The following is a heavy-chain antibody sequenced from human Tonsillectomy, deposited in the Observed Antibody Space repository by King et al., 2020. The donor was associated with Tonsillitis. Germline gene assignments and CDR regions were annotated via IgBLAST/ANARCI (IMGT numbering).Heavy chain of an antibody. CDR3: AKFAFYCRTGYYIQD. J-gene: IGHJ1*01. D-gene: IGHD1-26*01. V-gene: IGHV3-23*03. CDR1: GFTFSSYA. Sequence: EVQLVESGGGLVQPGGSLRLSCAASGFTFSSYAMSWVRQAPGKGLEWVSLIYSGGSTTYYADSVKGGFNISRDNYKNTLYLQMNSLRAEDPAVYSCAKFAFYCRTGYYIQDWGHGTLVTVVS. CDR2: IYSGGSTT.